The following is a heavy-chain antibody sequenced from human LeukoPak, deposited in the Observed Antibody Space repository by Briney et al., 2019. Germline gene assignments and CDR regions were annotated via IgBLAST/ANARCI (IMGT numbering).Heavy chain of an antibody. CDR2: IYYSGST. CDR3: ARHLAYCGGDCYSDFDY. CDR1: GGSISSSSYY. Sequence: PSETLSLTCTVSGGSISSSSYYWGWIRQPPGKGLEWIGSIYYSGSTYYNPSLKSRDTISVDTSKNQFSLKLSSVTAADTAVYYCARHLAYCGGDCYSDFDYWGQGTLVTVSS. D-gene: IGHD2-21*02. J-gene: IGHJ4*02. V-gene: IGHV4-39*01.